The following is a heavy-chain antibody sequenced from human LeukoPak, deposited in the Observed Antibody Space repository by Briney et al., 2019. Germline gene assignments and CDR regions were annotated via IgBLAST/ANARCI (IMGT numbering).Heavy chain of an antibody. V-gene: IGHV4-39*07. CDR1: GASISSSGYY. J-gene: IGHJ3*02. D-gene: IGHD1-26*01. CDR3: ARVVGATRSAFDI. CDR2: IYYSGST. Sequence: SETLSLTCTVSGASISSSGYYWGWIRQPPGKGLEWIGTIYYSGSTYYNPSLKSRVTISVGTSKNQFSLELSSVTAADTAVYYCARVVGATRSAFDIWGQGTMVTVSS.